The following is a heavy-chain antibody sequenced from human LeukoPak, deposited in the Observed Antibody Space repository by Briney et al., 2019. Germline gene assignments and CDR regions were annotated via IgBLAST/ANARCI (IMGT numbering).Heavy chain of an antibody. J-gene: IGHJ6*02. CDR3: ATGDGSGTNYFYYYGMDV. V-gene: IGHV3-23*01. CDR1: GFTFPSYA. Sequence: GGSLRLSCAASGFTFPSYAMSWVRQAPGRGLEWVSVISGSGDSTYYADSVKGRFTISRDNSKNTLYVHMSSLRAEDTATYYCATGDGSGTNYFYYYGMDVWGQGTRVTVSS. D-gene: IGHD3-10*01. CDR2: ISGSGDST.